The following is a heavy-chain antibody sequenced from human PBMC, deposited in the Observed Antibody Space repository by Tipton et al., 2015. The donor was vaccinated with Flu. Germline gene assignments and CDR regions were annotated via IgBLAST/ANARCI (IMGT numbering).Heavy chain of an antibody. V-gene: IGHV3-30*02. D-gene: IGHD1-14*01. CDR1: GFSLSNSG. J-gene: IGHJ4*02. Sequence: QVQLVQSGGGVVQPGGSLRLSCAASGFSLSNSGMHWVRQAPGKGLEWVAFISFDGHNDYYADSVKGRFTISRDDSRNILYLQMNSLRLEDTAVYYCAKTPLSPTGYLDRWGQGSLVTVSS. CDR3: AKTPLSPTGYLDR. CDR2: ISFDGHND.